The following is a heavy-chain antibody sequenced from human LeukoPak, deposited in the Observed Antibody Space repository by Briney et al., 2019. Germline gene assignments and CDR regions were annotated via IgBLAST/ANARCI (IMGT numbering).Heavy chain of an antibody. CDR2: INPNSGGT. J-gene: IGHJ4*02. Sequence: GASVKVSCKASGYTFTGYYMHWVRQAPGQGLEWMGWINPNSGGTNYAQKFQGRVTKTRDTSISTAYMELSRLRSDDTAVYYCALLPYDYVWGSYRYPWPYYFDYWGQGTLVTVSS. CDR3: ALLPYDYVWGSYRYPWPYYFDY. V-gene: IGHV1-2*02. D-gene: IGHD3-16*02. CDR1: GYTFTGYY.